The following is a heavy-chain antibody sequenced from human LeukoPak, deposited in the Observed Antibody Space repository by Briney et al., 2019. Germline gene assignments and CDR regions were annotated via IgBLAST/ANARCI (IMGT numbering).Heavy chain of an antibody. CDR2: IYYSGST. D-gene: IGHD5-24*01. CDR1: GGSISSSSYY. J-gene: IGHJ2*01. V-gene: IGHV4-39*07. Sequence: KPSETLSLTCTVSGGSISSSSYYWGWIRQPPGKGLEWIGSIYYSGSTYYNPSLKSRVTISVDTSKNQFSLKLNSVTAADTAVYYCARLRWLQPYYVDLWGRGTLVTVSS. CDR3: ARLRWLQPYYVDL.